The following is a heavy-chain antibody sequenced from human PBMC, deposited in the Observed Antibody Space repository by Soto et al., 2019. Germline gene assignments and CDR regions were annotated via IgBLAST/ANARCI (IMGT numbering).Heavy chain of an antibody. CDR2: IIPIFGTA. V-gene: IGHV1-69*01. Sequence: QVQLVQSGAEVKKPGSSVKVSCKASGGTFSSYAISWVRQAPGQGLEWMGGIIPIFGTANYAQKFQGRVTITADESTSTAYMELSSLRSEDTAVCYCARSVEMATLLRLWFDPWGQGTLVTVSS. CDR3: ARSVEMATLLRLWFDP. D-gene: IGHD5-12*01. J-gene: IGHJ5*02. CDR1: GGTFSSYA.